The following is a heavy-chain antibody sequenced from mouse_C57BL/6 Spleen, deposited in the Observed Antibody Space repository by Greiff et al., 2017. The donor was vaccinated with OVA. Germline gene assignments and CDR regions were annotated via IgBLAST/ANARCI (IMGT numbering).Heavy chain of an antibody. CDR1: GYSITSGYY. CDR2: IRYDGSN. J-gene: IGHJ2*01. CDR3: ARERELGLDY. D-gene: IGHD4-1*01. V-gene: IGHV3-6*01. Sequence: EVQRVESGPGLVKPSQSLSLTCSVTGYSITSGYYWNWIRQFPGDKLEWVGYIRYDGSNNYNPSLKNRISLTRDTSQSQFFLKLNSVTTEDTATYYGARERELGLDYWGQGTTLTVSS.